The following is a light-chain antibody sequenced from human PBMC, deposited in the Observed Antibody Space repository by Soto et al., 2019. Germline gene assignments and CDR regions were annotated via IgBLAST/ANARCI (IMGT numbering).Light chain of an antibody. J-gene: IGKJ2*01. CDR3: KKYNNWPPYS. V-gene: IGKV3-15*01. Sequence: EIVMTQSPATLSVSPGERATPSCRASQSVSSNLAWYQQKPGQAPRLLIYGASTRATGIPARFSGSGSGTEFTLTVSSLQSEDCAVYYCKKYNNWPPYSFGRGIKLEIK. CDR1: QSVSSN. CDR2: GAS.